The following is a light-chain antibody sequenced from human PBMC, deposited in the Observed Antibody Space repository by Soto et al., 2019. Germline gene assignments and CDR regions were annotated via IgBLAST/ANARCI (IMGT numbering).Light chain of an antibody. CDR3: QQYDTHGT. V-gene: IGKV1-5*03. J-gene: IGKJ1*01. CDR2: KAS. CDR1: QSINSW. Sequence: DIQMTQSPSTLSASVGDRVTITCRASQSINSWLAWYQQKPGKAPKLLIYKASSLETGVPTRFSGSGSGTEFTLTISSLRPDDFATYYCQQYDTHGTVGQGTKVEIK.